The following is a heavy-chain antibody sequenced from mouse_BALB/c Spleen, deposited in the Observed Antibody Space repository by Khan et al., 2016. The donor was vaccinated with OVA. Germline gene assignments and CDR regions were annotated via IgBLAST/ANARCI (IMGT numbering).Heavy chain of an antibody. CDR2: ISSDGDYT. CDR1: GFTFSTYA. CDR3: ARSAYGNCAY. V-gene: IGHV5-9-3*01. Sequence: EVKLVESGGGLVKPGGSLKLSCAASGFTFSTYAMSWVRQTPEKRLEWVATISSDGDYTYYPDNVTGRFTISRDTAKNTLYLQMSSMRSEDTAVYYCARSAYGNCAYWGQGTLVTVSA. D-gene: IGHD2-1*01. J-gene: IGHJ3*01.